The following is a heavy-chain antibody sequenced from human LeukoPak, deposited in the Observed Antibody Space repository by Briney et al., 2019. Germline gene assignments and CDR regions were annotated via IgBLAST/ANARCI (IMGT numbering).Heavy chain of an antibody. V-gene: IGHV1-2*02. CDR3: ARGVREKNRGFLLYYYYYYVDV. J-gene: IGHJ6*03. Sequence: ASVKVSCKASGYTFTGYYMHWVRQAPGQGLEWMGWINPNSGGTNYAQKFQGRVTMTRDTSISTAYMELSRLRSDDTAVYYCARGVREKNRGFLLYYYYYYVDVWGKGTTVAISS. D-gene: IGHD3-10*01. CDR2: INPNSGGT. CDR1: GYTFTGYY.